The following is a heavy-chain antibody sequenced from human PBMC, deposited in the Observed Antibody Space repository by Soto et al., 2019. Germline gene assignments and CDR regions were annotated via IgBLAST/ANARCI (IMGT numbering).Heavy chain of an antibody. CDR1: GFTFSDYY. CDR3: ARDHHRYSGYDYVDY. V-gene: IGHV3-11*05. CDR2: ISSSSSYT. D-gene: IGHD5-12*01. Sequence: QVQLVESGGGLVKPGGSLRLSCAASGFTFSDYYMSWIRQAPGKGLEWVSYISSSSSYTNYADSVKGRFTTSRDNAKNSLYLQMNSLRAEATAVYYCARDHHRYSGYDYVDYWGQGTLVTVSS. J-gene: IGHJ4*02.